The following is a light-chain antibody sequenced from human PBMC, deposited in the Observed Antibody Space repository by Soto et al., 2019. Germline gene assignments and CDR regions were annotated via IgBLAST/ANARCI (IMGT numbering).Light chain of an antibody. Sequence: QSVLTQPPSASGTPGQRITISCSGSNSNIGSTSVHWFQQFPGTAPKPLIHSDKQRPSGVPVRFSASKSGTSASLAISGLQSEDEADYYCAAWDGSLNGHVFGTGTKVTVL. CDR1: NSNIGSTS. J-gene: IGLJ1*01. CDR2: SDK. V-gene: IGLV1-44*01. CDR3: AAWDGSLNGHV.